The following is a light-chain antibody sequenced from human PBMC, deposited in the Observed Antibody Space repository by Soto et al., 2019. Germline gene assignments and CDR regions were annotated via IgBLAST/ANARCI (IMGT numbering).Light chain of an antibody. CDR1: QRVTNTN. CDR2: YAS. CDR3: QQYGSSYT. V-gene: IGKV3-20*01. J-gene: IGKJ2*01. Sequence: EIVLTQSPDTLCLSPGERATLSCRASQRVTNTNSAWYQQKPGQAPRLLIYYASNRATGIPDRFSGSGSGTDFTLTISRLEPEDFAVYYCQQYGSSYTFGQGTKLEIK.